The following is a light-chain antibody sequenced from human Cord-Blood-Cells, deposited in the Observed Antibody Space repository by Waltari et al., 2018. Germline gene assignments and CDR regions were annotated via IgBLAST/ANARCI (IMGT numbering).Light chain of an antibody. V-gene: IGKV1-39*01. Sequence: DMQMTQSGSALTASGGDRVTITCRASQSIIIYLNCYQQKPVKAPKLLIYAESSLQSGVPSRFSLSGSGKNFTLTISNLQPEDFATYYCQQSYSTPCTFRPGTKVDI. CDR3: QQSYSTPCT. CDR2: AES. J-gene: IGKJ3*01. CDR1: QSIIIY.